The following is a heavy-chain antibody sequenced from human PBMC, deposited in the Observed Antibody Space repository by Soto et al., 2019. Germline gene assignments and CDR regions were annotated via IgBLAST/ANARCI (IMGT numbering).Heavy chain of an antibody. J-gene: IGHJ4*01. V-gene: IGHV1-69*08. D-gene: IGHD1-1*01. Sequence: QVQLVQSGAEVKKPGSSVKVSCKASGGTFSSYTISWVRQAPGQGLEWMGRISPILGIANNAQKFQGRVTITADKSTSTPYMEPRSRRSEDTAVYYCARDNAGTTFCFDYWGNGTLVTV. CDR2: ISPILGIA. CDR3: ARDNAGTTFCFDY. CDR1: GGTFSSYT.